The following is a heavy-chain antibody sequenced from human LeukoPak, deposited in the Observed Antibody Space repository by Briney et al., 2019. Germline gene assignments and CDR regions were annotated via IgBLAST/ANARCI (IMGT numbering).Heavy chain of an antibody. CDR2: IYTSGST. CDR3: ARKGRGPYGSVNGYFDY. CDR1: GGSISSGSYY. V-gene: IGHV4-61*02. J-gene: IGHJ4*02. Sequence: ASQTLSLTCTVSGGSISSGSYYWSWIRQPAGKGLEWIGRIYTSGSTNYSPSLKSRVTISVDTSKNQFSLKLSSVTAADTAVYYCARKGRGPYGSVNGYFDYWGQGTLVTVSS. D-gene: IGHD3-10*01.